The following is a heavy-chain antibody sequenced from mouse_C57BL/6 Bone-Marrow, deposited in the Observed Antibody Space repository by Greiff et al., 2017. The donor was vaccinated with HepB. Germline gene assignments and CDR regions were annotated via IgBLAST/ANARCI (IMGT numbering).Heavy chain of an antibody. CDR1: GYTFTSYG. V-gene: IGHV1-81*01. CDR3: AHKRRYFDV. CDR2: IYPRSGNT. J-gene: IGHJ1*03. Sequence: QVQLQQSGAELARPGASVKLSCKASGYTFTSYGISWVKQRTGQGLEWIGEIYPRSGNTYYNEKFKGKATLTADKSSSTAYMELRSVTSEDSAVYFCAHKRRYFDVWGTGTTVTVSS.